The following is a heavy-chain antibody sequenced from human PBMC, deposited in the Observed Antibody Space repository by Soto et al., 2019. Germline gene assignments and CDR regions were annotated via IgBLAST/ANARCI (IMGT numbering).Heavy chain of an antibody. CDR2: ISGYGGST. CDR3: AKDMGFLAEYFEH. Sequence: GGSLRLSCAASGFTFDDYAMHWVRQAPGKGLEWFSLISGYGGSTYYADSVKGRFTISRDNSKNSLYLQMNSLRTEDTALYYCAKDMGFLAEYFEHWGQGTLVTVSS. V-gene: IGHV3-43*02. CDR1: GFTFDDYA. J-gene: IGHJ1*01.